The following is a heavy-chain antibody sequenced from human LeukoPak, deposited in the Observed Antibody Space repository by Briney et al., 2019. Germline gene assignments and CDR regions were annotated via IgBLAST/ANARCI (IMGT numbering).Heavy chain of an antibody. CDR1: GYTFTSYG. V-gene: IGHV1-18*01. D-gene: IGHD6-13*01. CDR2: ISAYNGNT. Sequence: GASVKVSCKASGYTFTSYGISWVRRAPGQGLEWMGWISAYNGNTNYAQKLQGRVTMTTDTSTSTAYMELRSLRSDDTAVYYCARELTGYSSSWDNWFDPWGQGTLVTVSS. J-gene: IGHJ5*02. CDR3: ARELTGYSSSWDNWFDP.